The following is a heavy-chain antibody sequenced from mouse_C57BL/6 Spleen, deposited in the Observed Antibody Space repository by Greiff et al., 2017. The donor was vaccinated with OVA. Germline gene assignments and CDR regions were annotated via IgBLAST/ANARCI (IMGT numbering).Heavy chain of an antibody. V-gene: IGHV5-6*01. D-gene: IGHD2-5*01. Sequence: EVKLMESGGDLVKPGGSLTLSCAASGFTFSSYGMSWVRQTPDKRLEWVATISSGGSSTYYPARVTGRFTISRDNAKNTLYLQMSSLKSEDTAMYYCARPEVSKGYFDVWGTGTTVTVSS. CDR3: ARPEVSKGYFDV. CDR2: ISSGGSST. J-gene: IGHJ1*03. CDR1: GFTFSSYG.